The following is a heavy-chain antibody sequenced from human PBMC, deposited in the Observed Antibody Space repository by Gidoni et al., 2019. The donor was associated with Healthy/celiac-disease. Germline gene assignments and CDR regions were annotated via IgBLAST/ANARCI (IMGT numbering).Heavy chain of an antibody. V-gene: IGHV3-15*01. CDR3: TTAFFDDFWSGYYFPDY. J-gene: IGHJ4*02. CDR1: GFTFSNAW. D-gene: IGHD3-3*01. CDR2: IKSKTDGGTT. Sequence: EVQLVESGGGLVKPGGSLRLSCAASGFTFSNAWMSWVRQAPGKGLEGVGRIKSKTDGGTTDYAAPVKGRFTISRDDSKNTLYLQMNSLKTEDTAVYYCTTAFFDDFWSGYYFPDYWGQGTLVTVSS.